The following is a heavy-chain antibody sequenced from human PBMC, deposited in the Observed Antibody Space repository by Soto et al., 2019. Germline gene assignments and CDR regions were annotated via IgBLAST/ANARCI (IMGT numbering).Heavy chain of an antibody. V-gene: IGHV2-70*01. CDR1: GFSLSTSAMC. CDR3: ARSTNTLTTFDY. J-gene: IGHJ4*02. D-gene: IGHD4-17*01. Sequence: SGPTLVNPTQTLTLTCTFSGFSLSTSAMCVSWIRQPPGRALECLALIDWVDDKYYSSSLRTRLTISKDTSKNQVVLTMKNMDPVDTATYYCARSTNTLTTFDYWGQGTLVTVSS. CDR2: IDWVDDK.